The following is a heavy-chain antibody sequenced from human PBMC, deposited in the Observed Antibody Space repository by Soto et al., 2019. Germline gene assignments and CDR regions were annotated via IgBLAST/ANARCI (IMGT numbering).Heavy chain of an antibody. CDR3: ARDGGMTTVTTKYYYGMDV. J-gene: IGHJ6*02. V-gene: IGHV3-30-3*01. Sequence: QVQLVESGGGVVQPGRSLRLSCAASGFTFSSYAMHWVRQAPGKGLEWVTVISYDGSNKYYADSVKGRFTISRDNSKNTLYLQMNSLRAEDTAVYYCARDGGMTTVTTKYYYGMDVWGQGTTVTVSS. CDR2: ISYDGSNK. D-gene: IGHD4-17*01. CDR1: GFTFSSYA.